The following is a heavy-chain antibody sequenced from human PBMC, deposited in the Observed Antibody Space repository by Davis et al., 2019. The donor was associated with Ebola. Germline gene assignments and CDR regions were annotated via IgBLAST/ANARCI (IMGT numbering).Heavy chain of an antibody. J-gene: IGHJ2*01. CDR2: IWYDGINK. CDR3: ARGRSAPGYFDL. D-gene: IGHD6-6*01. CDR1: GFTFSSYA. V-gene: IGHV3-33*08. Sequence: PGGSLRLSCAASGFTFSSYAMHWVRQAPGKGLEWVATIWYDGINKDYADSVKGRFTISRDNSKNTLHLQMNNLRVEDTAVFFCARGRSAPGYFDLWGRGTRVSVSS.